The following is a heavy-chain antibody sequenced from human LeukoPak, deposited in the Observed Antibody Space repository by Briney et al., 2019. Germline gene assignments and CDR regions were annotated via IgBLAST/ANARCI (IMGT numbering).Heavy chain of an antibody. J-gene: IGHJ5*02. Sequence: ASVKVSCKASGYTFTSYAMHWVRQAPGQGLEWLGWISAYDGSTNYAQKFRGRVTMTTDTSTGTVFMDLRSLRSDDTAVYYCARGSLGDCNGGSCYSNGHWFDPWGQGTLVTVSS. CDR1: GYTFTSYA. V-gene: IGHV1-18*01. CDR2: ISAYDGST. D-gene: IGHD2-15*01. CDR3: ARGSLGDCNGGSCYSNGHWFDP.